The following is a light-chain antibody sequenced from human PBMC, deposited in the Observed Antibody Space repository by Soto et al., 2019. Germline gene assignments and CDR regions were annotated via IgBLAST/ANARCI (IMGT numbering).Light chain of an antibody. CDR2: GAS. CDR3: QDDENSAT. J-gene: IGKJ1*01. CDR1: QSINSGY. V-gene: IGKV3-20*01. Sequence: EIVLTQSPGTLSLSVGERATLSCRASQSINSGYLAWYQHKPGQAPTLLIYGASNSATGIPDRCSGSGSGTVFTLTSSRLEPEDFAVYYCQDDENSATFGQGTKVEIK.